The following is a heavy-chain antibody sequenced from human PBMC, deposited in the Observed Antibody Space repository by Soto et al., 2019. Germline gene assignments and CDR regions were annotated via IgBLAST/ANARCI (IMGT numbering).Heavy chain of an antibody. J-gene: IGHJ6*02. CDR3: ARDRVAARLWYYYYGMDV. D-gene: IGHD6-25*01. Sequence: QVQLVESGGGVVQPGRSLRLSCAASGFTFSSYAMHWVRLAPGKGLEWVAVISYDGSNKYYADSVKGRFTISRDNSKNTLYLQMNSLRAEDTAVYYCARDRVAARLWYYYYGMDVWVQGTTVTVSS. CDR1: GFTFSSYA. CDR2: ISYDGSNK. V-gene: IGHV3-30-3*01.